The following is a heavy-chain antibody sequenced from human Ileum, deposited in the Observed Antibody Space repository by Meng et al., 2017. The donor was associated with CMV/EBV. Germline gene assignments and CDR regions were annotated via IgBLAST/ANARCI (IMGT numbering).Heavy chain of an antibody. Sequence: SETLSLTCIVSGYSNSSGYCWGWIRQPPGKGLEWIGSFYHSGSTYYSPSLQSRVTISVDTSKNHFSLKLTSVTAADTAVYYCARERDMYNWNDGSTFDIWGQGATVTVSS. CDR1: GYSNSSGYC. J-gene: IGHJ3*02. D-gene: IGHD1-1*01. CDR2: FYHSGST. CDR3: ARERDMYNWNDGSTFDI. V-gene: IGHV4-38-2*02.